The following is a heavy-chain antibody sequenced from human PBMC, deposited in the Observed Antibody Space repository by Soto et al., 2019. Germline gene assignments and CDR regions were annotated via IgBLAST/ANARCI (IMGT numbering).Heavy chain of an antibody. CDR3: ARNSAASSGHQSLFAP. V-gene: IGHV4-59*01. CDR1: GGSFSSFW. J-gene: IGHJ5*02. CDR2: IHSRGNT. Sequence: SETLSLTCTVSGGSFSSFWWSWLRQPPGKGLEWVGNIHSRGNTYYNPSLKSRVAISVDTSKNQFSLKLNSVTAADAAVYYCARNSAASSGHQSLFAPPSPAPLVTGSS. D-gene: IGHD1-26*01.